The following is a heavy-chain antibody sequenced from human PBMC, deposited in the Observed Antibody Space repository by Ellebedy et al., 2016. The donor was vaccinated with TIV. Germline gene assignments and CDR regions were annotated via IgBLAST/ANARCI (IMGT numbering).Heavy chain of an antibody. J-gene: IGHJ3*02. CDR3: ARDMAWGNERVNDALDI. CDR2: ISGSSLTI. V-gene: IGHV3-48*04. Sequence: GGSLRLSCAASGFSFRTYSMSWVRQAPGKGLEWISYISGSSLTIYYADSVKGRFTISRDNAKNSLFLQMSSLTAEDTAVYYCARDMAWGNERVNDALDIWGQGTMDTVSA. D-gene: IGHD7-27*01. CDR1: GFSFRTYS.